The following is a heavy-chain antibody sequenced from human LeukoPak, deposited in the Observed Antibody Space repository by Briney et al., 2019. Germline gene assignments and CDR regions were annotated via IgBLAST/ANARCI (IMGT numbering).Heavy chain of an antibody. J-gene: IGHJ5*02. Sequence: GGSLRLSCAASGFTFSSYWMSWVRQAPGKGLEWVANIKQDGSEKYYVDSVKGRFTISRDNAKNSLYLQLNSLRVEDTAVYYCARASWVSNADAVSWGQGTLVTVSS. D-gene: IGHD1-1*01. CDR3: ARASWVSNADAVS. CDR2: IKQDGSEK. V-gene: IGHV3-7*03. CDR1: GFTFSSYW.